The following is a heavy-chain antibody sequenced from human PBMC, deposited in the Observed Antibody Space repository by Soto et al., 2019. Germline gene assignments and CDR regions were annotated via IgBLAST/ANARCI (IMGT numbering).Heavy chain of an antibody. CDR1: GGSFSGYY. CDR3: ARAREDIVVVVAAKFFAY. D-gene: IGHD2-15*01. V-gene: IGHV4-34*01. CDR2: INHSGST. J-gene: IGHJ4*02. Sequence: SETLSLTCAVYGGSFSGYYWSWIRQPPGRGLEWIGEINHSGSTNYNPSLKSRVTISVDTSKNQFSLKLSSVTAADTAVYYCARAREDIVVVVAAKFFAYWGQGTLVTVSS.